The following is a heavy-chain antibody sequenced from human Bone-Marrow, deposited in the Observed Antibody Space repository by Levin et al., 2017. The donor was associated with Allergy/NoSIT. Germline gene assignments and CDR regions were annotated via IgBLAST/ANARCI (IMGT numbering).Heavy chain of an antibody. D-gene: IGHD3-10*01. J-gene: IGHJ4*02. CDR3: ASGGGSGSYWGLLFDY. Sequence: ASVKVSCKASGYTFTSYYMHWVRQAPGQGLEWMGIINPSGGSTSYAQKFQGRVTMTRDTSTSTVYMELSSLRSEDTAVYYCASGGGSGSYWGLLFDYWGQGTLVTVSS. CDR1: GYTFTSYY. V-gene: IGHV1-46*01. CDR2: INPSGGST.